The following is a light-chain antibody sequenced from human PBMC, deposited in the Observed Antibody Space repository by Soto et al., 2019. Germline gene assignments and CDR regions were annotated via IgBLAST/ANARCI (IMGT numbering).Light chain of an antibody. CDR2: GAS. CDR3: PEHTNRPCR. J-gene: IGKJ2*04. V-gene: IGKV3D-20*02. CDR1: HSVTSSY. Sequence: IVLTQSPDPVSLSPGERATLSCRASHSVTSSYLAWYQQKPGQAPRPLIYGASSRATGIPDRFSGSGSGTEFTLTIRSLQSEDFTVYSSPEHTNRPCRFGHGTKVDIK.